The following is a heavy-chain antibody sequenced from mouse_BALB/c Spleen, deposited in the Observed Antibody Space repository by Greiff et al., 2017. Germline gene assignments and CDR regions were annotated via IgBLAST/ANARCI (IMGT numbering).Heavy chain of an antibody. CDR1: GFTFSSYA. CDR2: ISSGGSYT. Sequence: EVKLVESGGGLVKPGGSLKLSCAASGFTFSSYAMSWVRQTPEKRLEWVATISSGGSYTYYPDSVKGRFTISRDNAKNTLYLQMSSLRSEDTAMYYCARDTTVGEYFDVWGAGTTVTVSS. V-gene: IGHV5-9-3*01. D-gene: IGHD1-1*01. CDR3: ARDTTVGEYFDV. J-gene: IGHJ1*01.